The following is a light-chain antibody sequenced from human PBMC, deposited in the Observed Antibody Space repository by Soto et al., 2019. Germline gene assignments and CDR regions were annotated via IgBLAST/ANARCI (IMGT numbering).Light chain of an antibody. CDR1: SSDVGGYNY. J-gene: IGLJ1*01. V-gene: IGLV2-14*01. Sequence: QSAVNQPASMSGSPGQSITISCTGTSSDVGGYNYVSWYQQHPGKAPKLMIYDVSNRPSGVSNRFSGSKSGNTASLTISGLQAEDEADYYCSSYTSSSTLKVFGTGTKVTVL. CDR3: SSYTSSSTLKV. CDR2: DVS.